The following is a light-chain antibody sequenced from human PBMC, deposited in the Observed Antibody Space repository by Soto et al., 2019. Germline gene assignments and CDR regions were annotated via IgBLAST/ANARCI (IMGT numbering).Light chain of an antibody. J-gene: IGKJ1*01. V-gene: IGKV3-20*01. CDR2: DAS. Sequence: SLLTLSPSTLSFSPGERATVSCRASQSVSSSYLAWYQQKPGQAPRLLIYDASSRATGIPDRFSGSGSGTEFTLTISSLQAEDFATYYCQQRYIIPRTFGQGTKVDIK. CDR1: QSVSSSY. CDR3: QQRYIIPRT.